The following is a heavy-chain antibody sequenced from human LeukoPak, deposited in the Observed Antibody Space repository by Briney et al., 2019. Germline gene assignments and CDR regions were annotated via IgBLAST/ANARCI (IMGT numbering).Heavy chain of an antibody. CDR2: IGKGGDT. D-gene: IGHD6-13*01. V-gene: IGHV3-13*01. CDR1: GFTFSTYD. Sequence: GGSLRLSCAASGFTFSTYDMYWVRQATGKGLEWLSGIGKGGDTYYLGSVKGRFTISRDNAENSLYLQLNSLGAGDTAVYYCARSIAAAGYRYLDSWGQGTLVTVSS. CDR3: ARSIAAAGYRYLDS. J-gene: IGHJ4*02.